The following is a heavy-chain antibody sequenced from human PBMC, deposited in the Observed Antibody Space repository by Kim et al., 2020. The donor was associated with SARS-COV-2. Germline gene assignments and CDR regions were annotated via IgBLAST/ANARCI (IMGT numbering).Heavy chain of an antibody. CDR1: GYSFTSYW. J-gene: IGHJ4*02. CDR2: IYPSDSDT. V-gene: IGHV5-51*01. D-gene: IGHD1-20*01. Sequence: GESLKISCKGSGYSFTSYWIGWVRQMPGKGLEWTGIIYPSDSDTRYSPSFQGQVTISADKSISTAYLQWSSLKASDTAMYYCASSRTRGYNGNDGYFDYWGQGTLVTVSS. CDR3: ASSRTRGYNGNDGYFDY.